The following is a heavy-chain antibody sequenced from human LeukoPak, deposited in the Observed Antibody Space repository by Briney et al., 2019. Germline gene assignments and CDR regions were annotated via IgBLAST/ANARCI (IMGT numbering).Heavy chain of an antibody. Sequence: KPSETLSLTCTVSGGSISSHYWSWIRQPPGEGLEWIGYIYYSGSTNYNPSLKSRVTISVDTSNNQFSLKLTSVTAADTAVYYCARDSRSGLFDYWGQGTLVTVSS. CDR2: IYYSGST. CDR3: ARDSRSGLFDY. D-gene: IGHD2-15*01. J-gene: IGHJ4*02. CDR1: GGSISSHY. V-gene: IGHV4-59*11.